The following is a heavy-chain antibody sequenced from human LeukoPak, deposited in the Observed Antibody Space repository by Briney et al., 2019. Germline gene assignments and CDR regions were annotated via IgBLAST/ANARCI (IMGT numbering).Heavy chain of an antibody. CDR2: LYSGGGA. V-gene: IGHV3-66*01. CDR1: GFSVNTNY. CDR3: ARGKTSDDIVEDAFDI. J-gene: IGHJ3*02. D-gene: IGHD2-15*01. Sequence: PGGSLRLSCAASGFSVNTNYMTWVRQAPGKGLEWVSVLYSGGGAYADSVKDRFTISRDYSQNTLLLQMSSLRAEDMALYYCARGKTSDDIVEDAFDIWGQGTMVAVSS.